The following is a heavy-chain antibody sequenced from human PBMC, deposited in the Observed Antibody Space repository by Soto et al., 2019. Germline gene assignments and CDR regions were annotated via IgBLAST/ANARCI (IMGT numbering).Heavy chain of an antibody. CDR2: ITSDGSGT. CDR1: GFTFNKYW. Sequence: LRLSCAASGFTFNKYWMHWVRQAPGKGLVWVSHITSDGSGTSYVDSVRGRFTISRDNAKNTLYLETNNLRAEDTAIYYCARDDPGVGIDYWGQGTLVTVSS. CDR3: ARDDPGVGIDY. J-gene: IGHJ4*02. V-gene: IGHV3-74*01. D-gene: IGHD1-26*01.